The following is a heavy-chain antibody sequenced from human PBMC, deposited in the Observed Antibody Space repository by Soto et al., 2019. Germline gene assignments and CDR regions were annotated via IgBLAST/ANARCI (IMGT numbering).Heavy chain of an antibody. J-gene: IGHJ5*02. CDR2: IGCSGRAI. Sequence: APGMGLEWVSGIGCSGRAIDYSDSVKGRFTISRDNSNNTLFLQMNSLRAEDMAVYYCSKSRYSASSGDFYDRCGQVNRVTVS. D-gene: IGHD3-22*01. V-gene: IGHV3-23*01. CDR3: SKSRYSASSGDFYDR.